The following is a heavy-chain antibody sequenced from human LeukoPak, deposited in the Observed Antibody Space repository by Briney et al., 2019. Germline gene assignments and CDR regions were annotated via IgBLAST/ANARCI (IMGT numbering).Heavy chain of an antibody. CDR1: GGSISTYY. CDR3: AREGWEVFFAY. J-gene: IGHJ4*02. D-gene: IGHD1-26*01. CDR2: IHASGSS. Sequence: LETLSLTCNISGGSISTYYWSWIRQPAGKGLEWIGRIHASGSSTYNPSLKGRVTMSVDTSNNHFSLNLSSVTAADTALYYCAREGWEVFFAYWGQGTLVTVSS. V-gene: IGHV4-4*07.